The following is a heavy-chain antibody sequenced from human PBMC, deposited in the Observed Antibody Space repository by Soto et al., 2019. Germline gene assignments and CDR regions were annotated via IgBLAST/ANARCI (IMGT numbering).Heavy chain of an antibody. J-gene: IGHJ6*03. V-gene: IGHV1-18*01. CDR2: ISAYNGNT. Sequence: ASVKVSCKASGYTFTSYGISWVRQAPGQGLEWMGWISAYNGNTNYAQKLQGRVTMTTDTSTSTAYMELRSLRSDDTAVYYCARDYAFWSAQTLDYYYYYMDVWGKGTTVTVSS. D-gene: IGHD3-3*01. CDR1: GYTFTSYG. CDR3: ARDYAFWSAQTLDYYYYYMDV.